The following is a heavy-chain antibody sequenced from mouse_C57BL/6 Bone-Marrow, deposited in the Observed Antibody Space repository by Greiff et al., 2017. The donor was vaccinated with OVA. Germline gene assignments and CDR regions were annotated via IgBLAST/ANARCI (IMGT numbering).Heavy chain of an antibody. D-gene: IGHD2-3*01. CDR1: GFTFTDYY. V-gene: IGHV7-4*01. Sequence: EVQVVESGGGLVQPGASLRLSCAASGFTFTDYYMSWVRQPPGQAPEWLALIRNKANGYTTEYTASVKGRFTISRDNSQNILYLQMNTLRAEDSATDYCVKAVYDGYYVLAYWGQGTLVTVSA. J-gene: IGHJ3*01. CDR2: IRNKANGYTT. CDR3: VKAVYDGYYVLAY.